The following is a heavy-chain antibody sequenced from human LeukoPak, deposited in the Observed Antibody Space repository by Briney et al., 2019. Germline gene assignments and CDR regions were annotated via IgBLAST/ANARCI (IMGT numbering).Heavy chain of an antibody. CDR3: AKGLSSSSWGYFDY. Sequence: GGSLRLSCAASGFTFSSYEMNWVRQAPGKGLEWVSYITSSGSIMYYTESVKGRFTISRDNFKNSLYLQMNSLRAEDTAVYYCAKGLSSSSWGYFDYWGQGTLVTVSS. CDR2: ITSSGSIM. V-gene: IGHV3-48*03. J-gene: IGHJ4*02. D-gene: IGHD6-13*01. CDR1: GFTFSSYE.